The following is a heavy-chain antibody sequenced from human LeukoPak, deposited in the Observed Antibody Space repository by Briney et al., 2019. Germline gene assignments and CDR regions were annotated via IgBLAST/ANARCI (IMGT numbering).Heavy chain of an antibody. Sequence: GGSLRLSCAASGFTFSSYAMSWVRQAPGKGLEWVSVIYSGGNTYYADSVKGRFTISRDNSKNTLYLQMNSLRAEDTAVYYCAREYCSSTSCPIMDVWGKGTTVTVSS. CDR1: GFTFSSYA. CDR3: AREYCSSTSCPIMDV. D-gene: IGHD2-2*01. CDR2: IYSGGNT. V-gene: IGHV3-53*01. J-gene: IGHJ6*04.